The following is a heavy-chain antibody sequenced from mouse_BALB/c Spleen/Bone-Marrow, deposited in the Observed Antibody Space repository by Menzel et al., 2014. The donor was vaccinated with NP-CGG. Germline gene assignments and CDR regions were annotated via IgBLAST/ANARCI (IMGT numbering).Heavy chain of an antibody. J-gene: IGHJ4*01. CDR2: ILPSIGRT. D-gene: IGHD4-1*01. V-gene: IGHV15-2*02. CDR3: ARGTNWDGEGYYYAMDY. CDR1: DSEVFPIAY. Sequence: QVQLQQSGSELRSPGSSVKLSCKDFDSEVFPIAYMSWVRQKPGHGFEWIGDILPSIGRTIYGEKFEDKATLDADTVSNTAYLELNSLTSGDSAIYYCARGTNWDGEGYYYAMDYWGQGTSVTVSS.